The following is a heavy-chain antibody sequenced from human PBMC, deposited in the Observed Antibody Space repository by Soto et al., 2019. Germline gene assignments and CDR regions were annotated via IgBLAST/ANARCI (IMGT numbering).Heavy chain of an antibody. D-gene: IGHD3-10*01. J-gene: IGHJ6*02. CDR3: ASAGDGDQHHNGRGV. Sequence: SGPTLVNPTQTLTLTCTFSGLSLTSTGVGVGWIRQPPGKALEWLALIYWDDDKRYSQSLRSRLTITKDTSKNQVVLTVTNMDPVDAGTYSCASAGDGDQHHNGRGVCGQGTTVAVSS. CDR2: IYWDDDK. CDR1: GLSLTSTGVG. V-gene: IGHV2-5*02.